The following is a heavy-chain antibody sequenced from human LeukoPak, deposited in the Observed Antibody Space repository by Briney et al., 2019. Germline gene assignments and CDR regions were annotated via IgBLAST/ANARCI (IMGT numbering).Heavy chain of an antibody. CDR1: GFTFSSYA. D-gene: IGHD5-18*01. J-gene: IGHJ6*02. V-gene: IGHV3-23*01. CDR2: ISGSGGST. CDR3: AKSDTAMVSYYYGMDV. Sequence: GGSLRLSCAASGFTFSSYAMSWVRQAPGKGLEWVSAISGSGGSTYYADSVKGRFTISRDNSKNTLYLQMNNLRAEDTAVYYCAKSDTAMVSYYYGMDVWGQGTTVTVSS.